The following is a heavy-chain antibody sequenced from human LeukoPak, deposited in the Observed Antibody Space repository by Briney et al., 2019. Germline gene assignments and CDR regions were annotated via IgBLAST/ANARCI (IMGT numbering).Heavy chain of an antibody. Sequence: PGGSLRLSCAASGFTFSSYTMTWVRQAPGKGLECVSSITLSSSYIYYVDSVKGRFTISRDNAKNSLYLQMNSLRAEDTAVYYCARGSVGEFDYWGQGTLVTVSS. CDR2: ITLSSSYI. J-gene: IGHJ4*02. V-gene: IGHV3-21*01. D-gene: IGHD1-26*01. CDR1: GFTFSSYT. CDR3: ARGSVGEFDY.